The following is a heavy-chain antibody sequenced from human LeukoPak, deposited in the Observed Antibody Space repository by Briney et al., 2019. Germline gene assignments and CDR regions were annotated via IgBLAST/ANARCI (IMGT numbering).Heavy chain of an antibody. Sequence: ASVKVSCKASGYTFTGYYMHWVRQAPGQGLEWMGWINPNSGGTNYAQKFQGRVTMTRDTSISTAYMELRSLRSDDTAVYYCARDEFHRASAFDIWGQGTMVTVSS. CDR1: GYTFTGYY. D-gene: IGHD3-10*01. CDR2: INPNSGGT. CDR3: ARDEFHRASAFDI. V-gene: IGHV1-2*02. J-gene: IGHJ3*02.